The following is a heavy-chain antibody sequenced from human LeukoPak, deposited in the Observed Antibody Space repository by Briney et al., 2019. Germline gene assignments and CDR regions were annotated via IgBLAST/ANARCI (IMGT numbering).Heavy chain of an antibody. J-gene: IGHJ4*02. Sequence: GGSLRLSCAASGFTFSSYAMSWVRQAPGKGLEWVLAISGSGGSTYYADSVKGRFTISRDNSKNTLYLQMNSLRAEDTAVYYCAKSVGYSYGFGYYFDYWGQGTLVTVSS. CDR1: GFTFSSYA. CDR2: ISGSGGST. V-gene: IGHV3-23*01. CDR3: AKSVGYSYGFGYYFDY. D-gene: IGHD5-18*01.